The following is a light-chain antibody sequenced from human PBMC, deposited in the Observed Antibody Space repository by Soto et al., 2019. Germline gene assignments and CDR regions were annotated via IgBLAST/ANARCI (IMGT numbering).Light chain of an antibody. CDR1: SSDVGGYNY. V-gene: IGLV2-11*01. CDR2: DVS. Sequence: LTQPRSVSGSPGQSGTISCTGTSSDVGGYNYVSWYQQHPGKAPKLMIYDVSKRPSGVPDRFSGSKSGNTASLTISGLQAEDEADYYCCSYAGSYTYVFGTGTKVTVL. CDR3: CSYAGSYTYV. J-gene: IGLJ1*01.